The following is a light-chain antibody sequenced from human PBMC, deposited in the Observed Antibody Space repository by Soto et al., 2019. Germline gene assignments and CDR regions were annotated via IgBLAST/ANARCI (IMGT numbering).Light chain of an antibody. CDR2: RNN. J-gene: IGLJ1*01. Sequence: QSALTQSPSASVTPGQGVTISCSGSTSNIGSNYVYWYQQLPGTAPKLLIYRNNQRPSGVPDRFSGSKSGTSASLAISGLRSDDEADYFCATWDDSLNGFYVFGTGTKVHRP. V-gene: IGLV1-47*01. CDR1: TSNIGSNY. CDR3: ATWDDSLNGFYV.